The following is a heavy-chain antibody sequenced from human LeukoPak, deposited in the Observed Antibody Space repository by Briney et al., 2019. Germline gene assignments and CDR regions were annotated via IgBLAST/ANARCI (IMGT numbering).Heavy chain of an antibody. CDR1: GGSFSGYY. Sequence: SETLSLTCAVYGGSFSGYYWSWIRQPPGKGLEWIGEINHSGSTNYNPSLKSRVTISVVTSKNQFSLKLSSVTAADTAVYYCARGGWIQLWPYDYWGQGTLVTVSS. D-gene: IGHD5-18*01. V-gene: IGHV4-34*01. J-gene: IGHJ4*02. CDR2: INHSGST. CDR3: ARGGWIQLWPYDY.